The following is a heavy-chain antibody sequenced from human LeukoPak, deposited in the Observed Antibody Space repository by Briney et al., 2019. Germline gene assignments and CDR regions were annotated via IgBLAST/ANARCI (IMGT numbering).Heavy chain of an antibody. CDR2: INHSGST. CDR1: GGSFSGYY. CDR3: ARGVYNWFDP. J-gene: IGHJ5*02. Sequence: SETLSLTXAVYGGSFSGYYWSWIRQPPGKGLEWIGEINHSGSTNYNPSLKSRVTISVDTSKNQFSLKLSSVTAADTAVYYCARGVYNWFDPWGQGTLVTVSS. D-gene: IGHD1-14*01. V-gene: IGHV4-34*01.